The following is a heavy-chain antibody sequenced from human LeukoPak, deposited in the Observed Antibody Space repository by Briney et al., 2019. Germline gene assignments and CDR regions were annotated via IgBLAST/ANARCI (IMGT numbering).Heavy chain of an antibody. D-gene: IGHD6-19*01. CDR1: GFTFSSYA. CDR3: VRGYEWLAIPAYDY. CDR2: ISYDGSNK. Sequence: GGSLRLSCAASGFTFSSYAMHWVRQAPGKGLEWVAVISYDGSNKYYADSVKGRFTISRDNSKNTLYLQMNSLRAEDTAVYYCVRGYEWLAIPAYDYWGQGTLVTVSS. J-gene: IGHJ4*02. V-gene: IGHV3-30-3*01.